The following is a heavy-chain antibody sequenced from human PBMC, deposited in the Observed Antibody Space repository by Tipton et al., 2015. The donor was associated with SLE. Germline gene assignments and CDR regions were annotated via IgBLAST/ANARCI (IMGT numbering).Heavy chain of an antibody. V-gene: IGHV4-34*01. CDR2: INHSGST. J-gene: IGHJ3*02. Sequence: TLSLTCAVYGGSFSGYYWSWIRQPPGKGLEWIGEINHSGSTNYNPSLKSRVTISVDTSKNQFSLKLSSVTAADTAVYYCAGVVAAAGTAFDIWGQGKMVNVS. CDR3: AGVVAAAGTAFDI. CDR1: GGSFSGYY. D-gene: IGHD6-13*01.